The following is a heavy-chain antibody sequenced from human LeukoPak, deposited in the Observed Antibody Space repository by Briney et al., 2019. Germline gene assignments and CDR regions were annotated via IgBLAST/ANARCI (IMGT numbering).Heavy chain of an antibody. CDR3: AKSPSDIVVVPAAPNDY. CDR2: ISSSSSYI. J-gene: IGHJ4*02. Sequence: GGSLRLSCAASGFTFSSYSMNWVREAPGKGLEWVSSISSSSSYIYYADSVKGRFTISRDNSKNTLYLQMNSLRAEDTAVYYCAKSPSDIVVVPAAPNDYWGQGTLVTVSS. D-gene: IGHD2-2*01. V-gene: IGHV3-21*04. CDR1: GFTFSSYS.